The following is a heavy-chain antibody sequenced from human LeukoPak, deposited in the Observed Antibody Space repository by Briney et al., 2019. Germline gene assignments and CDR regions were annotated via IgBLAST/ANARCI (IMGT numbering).Heavy chain of an antibody. V-gene: IGHV4-28*01. Sequence: SDTLSLTCAVSGYSISSSNWWGWIRQPPGKGLEWIGYIYYSGSTNYNPSLKSRVTISVDTSKNQFSLKLSSVTAADTAVYYCASSISSTSPHYYYYMDVWGKGTTVTVSS. CDR3: ASSISSTSPHYYYYMDV. D-gene: IGHD2-2*01. J-gene: IGHJ6*03. CDR1: GYSISSSNW. CDR2: IYYSGST.